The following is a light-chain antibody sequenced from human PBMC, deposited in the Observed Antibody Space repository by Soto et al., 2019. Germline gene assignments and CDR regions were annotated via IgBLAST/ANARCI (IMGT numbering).Light chain of an antibody. V-gene: IGKV3-20*01. Sequence: EILLTQSPGTLSLSPGERATLSCRASQSVRSSYLAWYQQKPGQAPRLLIYGASSRATGIPDRFSGSGSGTDFTLTINRLEPEDFAVYYCQQYNNWPRTFGQGTKVDIK. CDR1: QSVRSSY. CDR3: QQYNNWPRT. CDR2: GAS. J-gene: IGKJ1*01.